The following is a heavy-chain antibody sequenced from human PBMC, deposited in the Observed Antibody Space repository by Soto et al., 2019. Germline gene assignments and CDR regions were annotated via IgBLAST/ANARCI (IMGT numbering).Heavy chain of an antibody. D-gene: IGHD3-10*01. V-gene: IGHV1-69*04. CDR1: GGTFSSYT. J-gene: IGHJ5*02. CDR2: IIPILGIA. CDR3: AREDSDFNWKDDRPILHYGSGSYYNVWWFDP. Sequence: GASVKVSCKASGGTFSSYTIGWVRQAPGQGLEWMGRIIPILGIANYAQKFQGRVTITADKSTSTAYMELSSLRSEDTAVYYCAREDSDFNWKDDRPILHYGSGSYYNVWWFDPWGQGTLVTVSS.